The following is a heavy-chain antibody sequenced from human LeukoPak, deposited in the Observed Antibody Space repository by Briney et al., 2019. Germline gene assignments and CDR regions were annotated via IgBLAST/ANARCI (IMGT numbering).Heavy chain of an antibody. CDR1: GFTFGDYA. CDR2: IRSKAYGGTT. CDR3: TRGIREGYFDY. V-gene: IGHV3-49*03. D-gene: IGHD1-26*01. Sequence: GGSLRLSCTASGFTFGDYAMSWFRQAPGKGLEWVSFIRSKAYGGTTEYAASVKGRFTISRDDSKSIAYLQMNSLKTKDTAVYYCTRGIREGYFDYWGQGTLVTVSS. J-gene: IGHJ4*02.